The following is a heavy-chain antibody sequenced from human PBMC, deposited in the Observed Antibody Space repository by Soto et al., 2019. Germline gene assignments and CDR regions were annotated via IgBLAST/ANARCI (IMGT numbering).Heavy chain of an antibody. CDR1: GGTFSSYA. D-gene: IGHD6-13*01. CDR2: IIPIFGTA. Sequence: SVKVSCKASGGTFSSYAISWVRQAPGQGLEWMGGIIPIFGTANYAQKFQGRVTITADESTSTAYMELSSLRSEDTAVYYCARDPGAAAGHYYYYYGMDVWGQGTTVTVSS. V-gene: IGHV1-69*13. CDR3: ARDPGAAAGHYYYYYGMDV. J-gene: IGHJ6*02.